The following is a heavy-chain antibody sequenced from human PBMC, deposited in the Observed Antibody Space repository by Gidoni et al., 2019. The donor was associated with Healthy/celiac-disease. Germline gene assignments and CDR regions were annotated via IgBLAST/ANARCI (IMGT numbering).Heavy chain of an antibody. Sequence: QVQLQQWGAGLLKPSETLSLTCAVYGGSFSGYYWSWIRQPPGKGLEWIWEINHSGSTNYNPSLKSRVTISVDTSKNQFSLKLSSVTAADTAVYYCARANDVLRYFDWLYDYWGQGTLVTVSS. CDR3: ARANDVLRYFDWLYDY. V-gene: IGHV4-34*01. CDR2: INHSGST. CDR1: GGSFSGYY. J-gene: IGHJ4*02. D-gene: IGHD3-9*01.